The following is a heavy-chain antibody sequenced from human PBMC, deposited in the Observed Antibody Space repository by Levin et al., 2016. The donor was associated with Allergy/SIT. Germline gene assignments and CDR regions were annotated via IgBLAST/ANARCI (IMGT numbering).Heavy chain of an antibody. CDR1: GFTFSNAW. J-gene: IGHJ6*02. CDR2: IKSKTDGGTT. V-gene: IGHV3-15*01. Sequence: GESLKISCAASGFTFSNAWMSWVRQAPGKGLEWVGRIKSKTDGGTTDYAAPVKGRFTISRDDSKNTLYLQMNSLKTEDTAVYYCARTTRTSDSFYYGLDVWGLGTTVTVSS. D-gene: IGHD1-1*01. CDR3: ARTTRTSDSFYYGLDV.